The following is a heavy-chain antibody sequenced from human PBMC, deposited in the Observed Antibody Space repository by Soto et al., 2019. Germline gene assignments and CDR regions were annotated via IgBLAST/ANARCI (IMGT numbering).Heavy chain of an antibody. CDR3: ARGRRYCPHGVCFTRFHYYGMDV. Sequence: QVQLVESGGGVIQPGRSLRLSCAASGFSFSSYRMHWVRQAPGKGLEWVALISYDGGNEYYGDSVKGRFTISRDNSGNTLYLQMNSLRAEDTAVYYCARGRRYCPHGVCFTRFHYYGMDVWGQGTTVAVSS. CDR2: ISYDGGNE. CDR1: GFSFSSYR. V-gene: IGHV3-30-3*01. J-gene: IGHJ6*02. D-gene: IGHD2-8*01.